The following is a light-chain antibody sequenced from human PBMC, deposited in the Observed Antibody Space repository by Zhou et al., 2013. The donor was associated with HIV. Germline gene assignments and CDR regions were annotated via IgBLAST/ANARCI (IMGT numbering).Light chain of an antibody. CDR2: GAS. CDR1: QRVSSNY. J-gene: IGKJ2*01. CDR3: QQYANSPQT. Sequence: EIVLTQSPGTLSLSPGERASLSCRASQRVSSNYLAWYQQKPGQAPRLLIYGASRRASGIPDRISGSGSGTDFTLTFTTLGPEDFAVYYCQQYANSPQTFGQGTKVEIK. V-gene: IGKV3-20*01.